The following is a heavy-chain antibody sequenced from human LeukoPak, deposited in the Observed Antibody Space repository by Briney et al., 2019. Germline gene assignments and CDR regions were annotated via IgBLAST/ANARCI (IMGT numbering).Heavy chain of an antibody. V-gene: IGHV3-7*03. CDR1: GFTFSNYW. CDR3: ARDVSDENGSASRIHLDS. D-gene: IGHD6-6*01. Sequence: QSGGSLRLSCAASGFTFSNYWMTWVRQAPGKGLKWVANIRQDGREENYVDSVKGRFTISRDNAKNSLILQMNRLRAEDTAVYYCARDVSDENGSASRIHLDSWGQGTLVSVSS. CDR2: IRQDGREE. J-gene: IGHJ4*02.